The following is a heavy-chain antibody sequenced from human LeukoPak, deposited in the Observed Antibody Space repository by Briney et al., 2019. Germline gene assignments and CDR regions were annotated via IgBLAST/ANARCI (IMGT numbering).Heavy chain of an antibody. CDR2: ISAYSTYNGNT. Sequence: ASVKVSCKASGYAFTSYGISWVRQAPGQGPEWMGWISAYSTYNGNTNYAQKFQGRVTVTADTSTSTACMELRSLRSDDTAVYYCTRDLGQWLLQGIFFDYWGQGTLVTVSS. CDR1: GYAFTSYG. CDR3: TRDLGQWLLQGIFFDY. D-gene: IGHD5-12*01. J-gene: IGHJ4*02. V-gene: IGHV1-18*01.